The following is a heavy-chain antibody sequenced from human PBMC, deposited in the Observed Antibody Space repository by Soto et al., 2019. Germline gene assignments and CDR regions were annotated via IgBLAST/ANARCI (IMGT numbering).Heavy chain of an antibody. CDR3: ARKSTMVRGVTLSWFDP. D-gene: IGHD3-10*01. CDR1: GGSISSYC. V-gene: IGHV4-59*01. CDR2: IYYSGST. Sequence: SESLSLTCTVSGGSISSYCWSWIRQPPGKGLEWIGYIYYSGSTNYNPSLKSRVTISVDTSKNQFSLKLSSVTAADTAVYYCARKSTMVRGVTLSWFDPWGQGTLVTVSS. J-gene: IGHJ5*02.